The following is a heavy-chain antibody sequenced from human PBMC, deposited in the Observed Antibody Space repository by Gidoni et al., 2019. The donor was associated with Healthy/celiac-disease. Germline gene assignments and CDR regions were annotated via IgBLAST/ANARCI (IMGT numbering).Heavy chain of an antibody. J-gene: IGHJ5*02. CDR3: AREVSRLPPGIPAAIFVGWFDP. V-gene: IGHV4-59*01. Sequence: QVQLQESGPGLVKPSETLSLTCTVSGGSISSYYWSWIRQPPGKGLEWIGYIYYSGSTNYNPSLKSRVTISVDTSKNQFSLKLSSVTAADTAVYYCAREVSRLPPGIPAAIFVGWFDPWGQGTLVTVSS. CDR1: GGSISSYY. D-gene: IGHD2-2*02. CDR2: IYYSGST.